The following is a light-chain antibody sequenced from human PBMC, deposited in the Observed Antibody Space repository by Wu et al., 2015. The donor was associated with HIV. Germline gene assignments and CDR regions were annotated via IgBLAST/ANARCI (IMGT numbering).Light chain of an antibody. CDR3: QQYNTYPRT. CDR1: QSISNW. CDR2: KAS. Sequence: IQMTQSPSTLSASVGDRVTITCRASQSISNWLAWYQQKPGKAPKLLIYKASSLESGVPSRFSGSGSGTEFTLTISSLQPDDFATYYCQQYNTYPRTFGQGPRWKSN. J-gene: IGKJ1*01. V-gene: IGKV1-5*03.